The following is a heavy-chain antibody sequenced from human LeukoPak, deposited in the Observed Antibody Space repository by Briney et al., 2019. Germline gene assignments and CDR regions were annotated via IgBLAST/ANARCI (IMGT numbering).Heavy chain of an antibody. Sequence: NPSETLSLTCSVSGGSLRSSNYWAWIRQSPVKGLEWIGSIFYPGSTYYSPSFKSRVIISVDTSTNQFTLKLSSVTAADTAVYYCARRNNEFVSDYWGQGILVTVSS. J-gene: IGHJ4*02. CDR1: GGSLRSSNY. CDR3: ARRNNEFVSDY. D-gene: IGHD2-8*01. CDR2: IFYPGST. V-gene: IGHV4-39*01.